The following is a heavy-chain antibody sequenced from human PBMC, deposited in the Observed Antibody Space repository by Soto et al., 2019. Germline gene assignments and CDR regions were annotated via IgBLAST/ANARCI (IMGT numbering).Heavy chain of an antibody. V-gene: IGHV3-15*01. Sequence: EVQLVESGGGLVKSGGSLRLSCAASGFSFNNAWMSWVRQAPGKGLEWVGRIKSMTDGVATDYAAPVKGRFSISRDDSKNTLYLQMTSLKTEDTAVYHCTTDLRWEVQPFDYWGPGTLVTVSS. CDR3: TTDLRWEVQPFDY. CDR2: IKSMTDGVAT. D-gene: IGHD1-26*01. CDR1: GFSFNNAW. J-gene: IGHJ4*02.